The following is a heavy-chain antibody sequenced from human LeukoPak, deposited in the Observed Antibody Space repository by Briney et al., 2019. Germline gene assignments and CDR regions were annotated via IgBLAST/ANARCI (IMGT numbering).Heavy chain of an antibody. CDR3: AREGITIFGGYYYYGMDV. D-gene: IGHD3-3*01. CDR2: SIPIFGTA. CDR1: GGSFSSYV. Sequence: SVRVSCKAAGGSFSSYVICWVRQATGQGLEWMGGSIPIFGTANYAQKFQGRVTITADESTSTAYMELSSLRSEDTAVYYCAREGITIFGGYYYYGMDVWGQGTTVTVSS. V-gene: IGHV1-69*13. J-gene: IGHJ6*02.